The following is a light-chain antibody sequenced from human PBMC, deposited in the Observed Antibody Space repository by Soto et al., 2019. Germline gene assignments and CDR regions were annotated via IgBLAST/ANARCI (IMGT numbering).Light chain of an antibody. J-gene: IGKJ1*01. CDR1: QGIRND. CDR2: AAS. V-gene: IGKV1-6*01. Sequence: AIQMTPSPSSLSASVLYIVTITCRASQGIRNDLGWYQQKPGKAPKLLIYAASSLQSGVPSRFSGSGSGTDFTLTISSLQPEDFAVYYCQQRSNWPRTFGQGTKVDIK. CDR3: QQRSNWPRT.